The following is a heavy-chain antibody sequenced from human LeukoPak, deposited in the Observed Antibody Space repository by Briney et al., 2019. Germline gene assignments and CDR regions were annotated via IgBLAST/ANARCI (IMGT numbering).Heavy chain of an antibody. CDR3: ARSVVVPAAAWGWVDP. D-gene: IGHD2-2*01. V-gene: IGHV4-59*01. Sequence: PSETLSLTCTVSGGSISSYYWSWIRQPPGKGLEWIGYIYYSGSTNYNPSLKSRVTISVDTSKNQFSLKLSSVTAADTAVYYCARSVVVPAAAWGWVDPWGQGTLVTVSS. J-gene: IGHJ5*02. CDR2: IYYSGST. CDR1: GGSISSYY.